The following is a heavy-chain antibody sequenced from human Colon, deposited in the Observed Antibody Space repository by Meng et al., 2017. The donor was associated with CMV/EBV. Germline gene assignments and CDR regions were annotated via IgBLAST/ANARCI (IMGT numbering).Heavy chain of an antibody. D-gene: IGHD2/OR15-2a*01. V-gene: IGHV4-61*01. J-gene: IGHJ2*01. CDR2: SYYTGGT. CDR1: GVSLDSNYDY. Sequence: SGVSLDSNYDYWTEIRQAPGKGPEWIGYSYYTGGTNYNPSLKSRVTISFDTSKNEVSLNLRSVTAADTAVYYCARKPRIANFWDFDLWGRGTLVTVSS. CDR3: ARKPRIANFWDFDL.